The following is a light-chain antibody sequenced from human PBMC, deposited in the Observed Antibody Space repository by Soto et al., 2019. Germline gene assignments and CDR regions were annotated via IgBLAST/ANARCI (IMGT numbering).Light chain of an antibody. CDR1: SSDVGGYNY. CDR3: SSYTSSSTLVV. Sequence: QSALTQPASVSGSPGQSITISCTGTSSDVGGYNYVSWYQQHPGKARKLMIYDVSNRPSGVSNRFSGSKSGNTASLTISGHQAEDEADYYCSSYTSSSTLVVFGGGTKLTVL. J-gene: IGLJ2*01. CDR2: DVS. V-gene: IGLV2-14*01.